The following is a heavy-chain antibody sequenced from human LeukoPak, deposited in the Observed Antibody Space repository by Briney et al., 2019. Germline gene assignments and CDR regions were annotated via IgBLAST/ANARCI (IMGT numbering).Heavy chain of an antibody. CDR1: GGSISSYY. D-gene: IGHD6-6*01. V-gene: IGHV4-4*07. J-gene: IGHJ4*02. CDR2: IYTSGST. CDR3: ARGPTYSSSSGIDY. Sequence: PSETLSLTCTVSGGSISSYYWSWIRQPAGKGLEWIGRIYTSGSTNYNPSLKSRVTMSVDTSKNQFSLKLSSVTAADTAVYYCARGPTYSSSSGIDYWGQGTLVTVSS.